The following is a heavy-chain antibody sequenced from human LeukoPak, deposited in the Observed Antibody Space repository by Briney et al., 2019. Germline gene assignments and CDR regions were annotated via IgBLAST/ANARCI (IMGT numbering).Heavy chain of an antibody. D-gene: IGHD6-19*01. CDR3: TTDRSGWYDY. J-gene: IGHJ4*02. V-gene: IGHV3-15*01. CDR2: IKSKTDGGTT. CDR1: GFTFSSYV. Sequence: PGGSLRLSCAASGFTFSSYVMSWVRQAPGKGLEWVGRIKSKTDGGTTDYAAPVKGRFTISRDDSKNTLYLQMNSLKTEDTAVYYCTTDRSGWYDYWGQGTLVTVSS.